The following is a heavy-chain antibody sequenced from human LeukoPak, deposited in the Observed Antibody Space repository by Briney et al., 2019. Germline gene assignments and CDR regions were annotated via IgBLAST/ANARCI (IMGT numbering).Heavy chain of an antibody. J-gene: IGHJ4*02. V-gene: IGHV3-30*04. CDR2: LSYAGSNK. D-gene: IGHD2-2*01. Sequence: PGRSLRLSCAASGFTFNSYTLHWVRQAPGKGLEWVAGLSYAGSNKYYADSVKGRFTISRDNAKKSLYLQMNSLRAEDTAEYYCARAPLHLAMYHYFDYWGQGTLVTVSS. CDR3: ARAPLHLAMYHYFDY. CDR1: GFTFNSYT.